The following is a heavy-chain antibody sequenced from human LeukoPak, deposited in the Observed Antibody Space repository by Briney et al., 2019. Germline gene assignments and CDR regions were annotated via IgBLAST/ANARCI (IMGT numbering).Heavy chain of an antibody. CDR3: ARDFRTNYYYYMDV. D-gene: IGHD1-14*01. Sequence: GGSLRLSCAASGFTFSSYWMSWVRQAPGKGLEWVANIKQDGSEKYYVDSVKGRFTISRDNAKNSLYLQMNSLRAEDTALYYCARDFRTNYYYYMDVWGKGTTVTVSS. CDR1: GFTFSSYW. CDR2: IKQDGSEK. J-gene: IGHJ6*03. V-gene: IGHV3-7*01.